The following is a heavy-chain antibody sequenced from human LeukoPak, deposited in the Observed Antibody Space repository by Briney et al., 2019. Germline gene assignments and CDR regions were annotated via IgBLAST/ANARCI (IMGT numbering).Heavy chain of an antibody. D-gene: IGHD3-9*01. J-gene: IGHJ4*02. CDR2: INHSGST. CDR3: ARRALRYFDWLLHGSMFDY. V-gene: IGHV4-34*01. Sequence: SETLSLTCAVYGGSFSGYYWSWIRQPPGKGLEWIGEINHSGSTYYNPSLKSRVTISVDTSKNQFSLKLSSVTAADTAVYYCARRALRYFDWLLHGSMFDYWGQGTLVTVSS. CDR1: GGSFSGYY.